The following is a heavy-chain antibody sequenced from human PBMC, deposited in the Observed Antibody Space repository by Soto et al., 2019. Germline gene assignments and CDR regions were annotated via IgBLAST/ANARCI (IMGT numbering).Heavy chain of an antibody. CDR2: ISAYNGNT. CDR3: ARDIPPVNYYGSGSYRVWFDP. CDR1: GYTFTSYG. V-gene: IGHV1-18*01. J-gene: IGHJ5*02. D-gene: IGHD3-10*01. Sequence: ASVKVSCKASGYTFTSYGISWVRQAPGQGLEWMGWISAYNGNTNYAQKPQGRVTMTTDTSTSTAYMELRSLRSDDTAVYYCARDIPPVNYYGSGSYRVWFDPWGQGTLVTVSS.